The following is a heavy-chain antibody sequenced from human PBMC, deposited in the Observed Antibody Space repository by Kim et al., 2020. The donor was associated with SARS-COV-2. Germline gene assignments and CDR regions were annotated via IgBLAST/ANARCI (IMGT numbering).Heavy chain of an antibody. Sequence: YAQKFQGRVPMTRNTSISTAYMELSSLRSEDTAVYYCARGGSGYEDWFDPWGQGTLVTVSS. D-gene: IGHD5-12*01. V-gene: IGHV1-8*01. CDR3: ARGGSGYEDWFDP. J-gene: IGHJ5*02.